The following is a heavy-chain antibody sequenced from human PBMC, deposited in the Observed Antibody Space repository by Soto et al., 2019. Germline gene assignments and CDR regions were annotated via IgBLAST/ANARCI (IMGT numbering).Heavy chain of an antibody. CDR3: ARDSELWFGELLFDY. Sequence: SETLSLTCTFSGGSISSYYWSWIRQPAGKGLEWIGRIYTSGSTNYNPSLKSRVTMSVDTSKNQFSLKLSSVTAADTAVYYCARDSELWFGELLFDYWGQGTLVTVSS. CDR2: IYTSGST. CDR1: GGSISSYY. D-gene: IGHD3-10*01. V-gene: IGHV4-4*07. J-gene: IGHJ4*02.